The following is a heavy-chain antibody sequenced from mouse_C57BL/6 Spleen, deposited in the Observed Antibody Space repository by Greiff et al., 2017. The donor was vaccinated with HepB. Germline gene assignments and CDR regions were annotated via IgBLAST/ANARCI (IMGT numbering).Heavy chain of an antibody. D-gene: IGHD2-4*01. CDR2: IDPETGGT. CDR1: GYTFTDYE. V-gene: IGHV1-15*01. Sequence: VHLVESGAELVRPGASVTLSCKASGYTFTDYEMHWVKQTPVHGLEWIGAIDPETGGTAYNQKFKGKAILTADKSSSTAYMELRSLTSEDSAVYYCTRGDDYDCWGQGTTLTVSS. CDR3: TRGDDYDC. J-gene: IGHJ2*01.